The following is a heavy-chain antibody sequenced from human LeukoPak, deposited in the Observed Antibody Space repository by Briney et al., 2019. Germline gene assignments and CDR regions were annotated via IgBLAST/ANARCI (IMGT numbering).Heavy chain of an antibody. CDR3: TTNLRGVRGVRPLFDY. Sequence: GGSLRLSCAASGFTFSNAWMRWVRQAPGKGREWVGRIKSKTDGGTTDYAAPVKGRFTISRDDSKNMLYLQMNSLKTEDTAVYYCTTNLRGVRGVRPLFDYWGQGTLVTVSS. CDR2: IKSKTDGGTT. J-gene: IGHJ4*02. D-gene: IGHD3-10*01. CDR1: GFTFSNAW. V-gene: IGHV3-15*01.